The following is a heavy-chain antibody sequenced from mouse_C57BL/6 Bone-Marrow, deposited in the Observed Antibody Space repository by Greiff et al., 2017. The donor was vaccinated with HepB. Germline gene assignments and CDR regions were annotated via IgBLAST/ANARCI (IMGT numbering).Heavy chain of an antibody. J-gene: IGHJ4*01. Sequence: EVKLMESGGDLVKPGGSLKLSCAASGFTFSSYGMSWVRQTPDKRLEWVATISSGGSYTYYPDSVKGRFTISRDTAKNTLYLQMSSLKSEDTAMYYCARTYGNYAMDYWGQGTSVTVSS. CDR2: ISSGGSYT. V-gene: IGHV5-6*01. D-gene: IGHD2-1*01. CDR3: ARTYGNYAMDY. CDR1: GFTFSSYG.